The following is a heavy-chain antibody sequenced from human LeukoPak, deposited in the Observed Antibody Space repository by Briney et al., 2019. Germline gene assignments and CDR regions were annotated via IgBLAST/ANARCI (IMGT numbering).Heavy chain of an antibody. CDR2: IYHTGST. D-gene: IGHD6-13*01. V-gene: IGHV4-59*01. J-gene: IGHJ4*02. Sequence: SETLSLTCTVSGGSIRSFFWSWLRQPPGKPLEWLGHIYHTGSTNYNPSFKSRLTISVDMSKNQFSLRLNSVTAADTAVYYCARDRPGGSSLDYWGQGTLVTVSS. CDR3: ARDRPGGSSLDY. CDR1: GGSIRSFF.